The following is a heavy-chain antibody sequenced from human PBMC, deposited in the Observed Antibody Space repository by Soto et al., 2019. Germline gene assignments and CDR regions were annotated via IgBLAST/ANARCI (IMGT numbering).Heavy chain of an antibody. V-gene: IGHV3-23*01. CDR3: AKDLYSGSYYYYGMDV. CDR2: ISGSGGST. J-gene: IGHJ6*02. Sequence: GGSLRLSCAASGFTFSSYAMSWVRQAPGKGLEWVSAISGSGGSTYYADSVKGRFTISRDNSKNTLYLQMNGLRAEDTAVYYCAKDLYSGSYYYYGMDVWGQGTTVTVSS. D-gene: IGHD1-26*01. CDR1: GFTFSSYA.